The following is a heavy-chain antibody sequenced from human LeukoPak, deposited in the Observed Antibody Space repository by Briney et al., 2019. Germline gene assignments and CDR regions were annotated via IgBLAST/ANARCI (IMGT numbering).Heavy chain of an antibody. CDR2: ISCSGSTI. CDR1: GFTFSSYE. CDR3: AREGGGQGPYYYYGMDV. J-gene: IGHJ6*02. D-gene: IGHD3-16*01. Sequence: GGSLRLSCAASGFTFSSYEMNWVRQAPGKGLEWVSYISCSGSTIYYADSVKGRFTISRDNAKNSLYLQMNSLRAEDTAVYYCAREGGGQGPYYYYGMDVWGQGTTVTVSS. V-gene: IGHV3-48*03.